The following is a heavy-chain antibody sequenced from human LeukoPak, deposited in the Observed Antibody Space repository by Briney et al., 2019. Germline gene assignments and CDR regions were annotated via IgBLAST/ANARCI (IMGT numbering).Heavy chain of an antibody. V-gene: IGHV3-23*01. D-gene: IGHD6-19*01. Sequence: AGGSLRLSCAASGFTFTNYVMNWVRQAPGKGLEWVSSITGTADKTYDADSVKGRFTISRDNPKNTLSLQMSSLRVEDTAIYYCARRGGSRGWGAFDIWGQGTIVTVSS. CDR1: GFTFTNYV. CDR2: ITGTADKT. CDR3: ARRGGSRGWGAFDI. J-gene: IGHJ3*02.